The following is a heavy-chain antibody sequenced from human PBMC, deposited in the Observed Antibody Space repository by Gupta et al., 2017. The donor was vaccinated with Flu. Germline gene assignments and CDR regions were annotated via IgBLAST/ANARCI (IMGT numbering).Heavy chain of an antibody. CDR2: INPNIGGT. CDR3: ARVLYCSSTSCSGADAFDI. V-gene: IGHV1-2*02. J-gene: IGHJ3*02. D-gene: IGHD2-2*01. Sequence: WVRQAPGQGLEWMGWINPNIGGTNYAQKFQGRVTMTRDTSISTAYMELSRLRSDDTAVYYCARVLYCSSTSCSGADAFDIWGQGTMVTVS.